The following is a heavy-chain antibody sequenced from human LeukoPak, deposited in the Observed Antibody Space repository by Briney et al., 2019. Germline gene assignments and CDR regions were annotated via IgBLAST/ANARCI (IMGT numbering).Heavy chain of an antibody. V-gene: IGHV3-23*01. CDR2: ISGSGAGT. CDR3: AKGSYSSGWANRY. Sequence: GSLRLSCAASGFTFSSYAMSWVRQAPGKGLEWVSAISGSGAGTYYADSVKGRCTISRDNSKHTLYLQMTSLRADDTAVYYCAKGSYSSGWANRYWGQGTLVTVSS. J-gene: IGHJ4*02. CDR1: GFTFSSYA. D-gene: IGHD6-19*01.